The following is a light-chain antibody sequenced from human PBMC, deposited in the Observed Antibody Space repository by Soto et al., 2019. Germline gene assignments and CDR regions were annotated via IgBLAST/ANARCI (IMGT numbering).Light chain of an antibody. J-gene: IGLJ1*01. V-gene: IGLV2-18*02. CDR2: EVS. CDR3: SSDTSSSTYV. CDR1: SSDVGSYNR. Sequence: QSALTQPPSVSGSPGQSVTISCTGTSSDVGSYNRVSWYQQPPGTAPKLMIYEVSNRPSGVPDRFSGSKSGNTASLTISGLKADDEADYYCSSDTSSSTYVFGTGTKVTVL.